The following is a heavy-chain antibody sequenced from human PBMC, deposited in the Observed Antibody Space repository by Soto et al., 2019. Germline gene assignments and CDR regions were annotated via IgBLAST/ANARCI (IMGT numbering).Heavy chain of an antibody. CDR1: GFTFTNYA. CDR2: TSGSGGST. V-gene: IGHV3-23*01. D-gene: IGHD6-13*01. J-gene: IGHJ4*02. CDR3: AKGILSSSSPIDY. Sequence: PGGFLRLSCAASGFTFTNYAMNWVRQAPGKGLEWVSGTSGSGGSTYYADSVKGRFTVSRDNSKNTLSLQMNSLRVEDTAVYYCAKGILSSSSPIDYWGQGTLVTVSS.